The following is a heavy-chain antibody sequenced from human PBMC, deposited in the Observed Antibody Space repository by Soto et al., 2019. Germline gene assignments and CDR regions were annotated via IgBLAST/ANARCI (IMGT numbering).Heavy chain of an antibody. CDR1: GGSILSSY. CDR2: IYYSGST. Sequence: SDILSLTCSVSGGSILSSYWSRIRQPPGKGLEWIGYIYYSGSTNYNPSLKSRVTISVDTSKNQFSLKLSSVTAADTAVYYCARAIVVVVAGNYYFDYWGQGTLVTVS. V-gene: IGHV4-59*01. D-gene: IGHD2-15*01. J-gene: IGHJ4*02. CDR3: ARAIVVVVAGNYYFDY.